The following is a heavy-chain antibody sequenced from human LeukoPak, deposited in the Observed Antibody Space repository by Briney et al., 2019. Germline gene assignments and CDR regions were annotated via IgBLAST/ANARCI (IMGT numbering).Heavy chain of an antibody. J-gene: IGHJ4*02. CDR3: ASCGYSYANFDY. CDR1: GGSFSGYY. Sequence: PSETLSLTCAVYGGSFSGYYWSWIRQPPGKGLEWIGEINHSGSTNYNPSLKSRVTISVDTSKNQFSLKLSSVTAADTAVYYCASCGYSYANFDYWGQGTLVTVSS. D-gene: IGHD5-18*01. CDR2: INHSGST. V-gene: IGHV4-34*01.